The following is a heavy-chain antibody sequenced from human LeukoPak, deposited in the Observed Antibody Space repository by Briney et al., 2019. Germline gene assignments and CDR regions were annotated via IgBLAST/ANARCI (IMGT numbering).Heavy chain of an antibody. Sequence: GGSLRLSCAASGFTFSSYWMSWVRQAPGKGLEGVANIKQDGSEKYYVDSVKGRFTISRDNAKNSLYLQMNSLRAEDTAVYYCARAQSGSDFNWFDPWGQGTLVTVSS. J-gene: IGHJ5*02. V-gene: IGHV3-7*01. CDR3: ARAQSGSDFNWFDP. D-gene: IGHD1-26*01. CDR1: GFTFSSYW. CDR2: IKQDGSEK.